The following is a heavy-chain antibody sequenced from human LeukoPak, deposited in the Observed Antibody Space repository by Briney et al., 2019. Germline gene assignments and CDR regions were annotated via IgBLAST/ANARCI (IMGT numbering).Heavy chain of an antibody. CDR1: GFTFSNAW. CDR3: ARITMVREGDY. J-gene: IGHJ4*02. D-gene: IGHD3-10*01. V-gene: IGHV4-38-2*01. Sequence: GSLRLSCAASGFTFSNAWMSWVRQPPGKGLEWIGSIYHSGSTYYNPSLKSRVTISVDTSKNQFSLKLSSVTAADTAVYYCARITMVREGDYWGQGTLVTVSS. CDR2: IYHSGST.